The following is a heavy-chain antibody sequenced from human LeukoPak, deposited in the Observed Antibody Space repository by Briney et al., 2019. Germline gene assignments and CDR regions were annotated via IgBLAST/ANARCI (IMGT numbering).Heavy chain of an antibody. D-gene: IGHD6-6*01. CDR1: GGTFSSYA. CDR3: AREFSSSHIKFDY. V-gene: IGHV1-69*04. J-gene: IGHJ4*02. Sequence: SVKVSCKASGGTFSSYAISWVRQAPGQGLEWMGRIIPILGIANYAQKFQGRVTITADKSTSTAYMELSSLKSEDTAVYYCAREFSSSHIKFDYWGQGTLVTVSS. CDR2: IIPILGIA.